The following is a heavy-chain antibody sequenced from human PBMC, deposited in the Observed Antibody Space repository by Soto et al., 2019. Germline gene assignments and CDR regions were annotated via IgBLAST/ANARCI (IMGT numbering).Heavy chain of an antibody. V-gene: IGHV3-23*01. J-gene: IGHJ4*02. D-gene: IGHD2-2*01. Sequence: LRLSCAASGFTFSSYAMSWVRQAPGKGLEWVSAISGSGGSTYYADSVKGRFTISRDNSKNTLYLQMNSLRAEDTAVYYCAKDFTSLPYYFDYWGQGTLVTVSS. CDR2: ISGSGGST. CDR3: AKDFTSLPYYFDY. CDR1: GFTFSSYA.